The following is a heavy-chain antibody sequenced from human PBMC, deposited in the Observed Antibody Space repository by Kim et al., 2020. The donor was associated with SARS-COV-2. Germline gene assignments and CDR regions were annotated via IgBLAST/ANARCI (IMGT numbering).Heavy chain of an antibody. J-gene: IGHJ4*02. Sequence: GGSLRLSCAASGFTFSSYSMIWVRQAPGKGLEWVSSISSSSSYIYYADSVKVRFTISRDNAKNSLYLQMNSLRAEDTAVYYCARGLGSWYGQGTFDYWGQGTLVTVSS. D-gene: IGHD6-13*01. CDR3: ARGLGSWYGQGTFDY. CDR2: ISSSSSYI. CDR1: GFTFSSYS. V-gene: IGHV3-21*04.